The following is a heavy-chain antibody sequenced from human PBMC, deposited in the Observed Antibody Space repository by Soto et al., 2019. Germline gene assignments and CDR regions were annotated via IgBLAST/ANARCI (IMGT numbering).Heavy chain of an antibody. D-gene: IGHD6-13*01. CDR2: LYYSGST. V-gene: IGHV4-61*01. Sequence: SETLSLTCTVSGGSVSSGSYYWSWIRQPPGKGLEWIGYLYYSGSTNYNPSLKSRVTISVDTSKNQFSLKLSSVTAADTAVYYCATLAAAGPTGWFDPWGQGTLVTVSS. CDR1: GGSVSSGSYY. J-gene: IGHJ5*02. CDR3: ATLAAAGPTGWFDP.